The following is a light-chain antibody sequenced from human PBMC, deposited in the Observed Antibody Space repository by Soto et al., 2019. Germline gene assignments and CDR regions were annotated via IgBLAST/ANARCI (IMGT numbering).Light chain of an antibody. CDR2: GAS. CDR3: QQYDTSPRT. J-gene: IGKJ1*01. Sequence: EIVLTQSPGTLSLSPGERATLSCRASQSVDSNYLAWYQQKPSQGPRPLIYGASSRATGIPDRFSGSGSGTDFTLTISRLEPEDFAVYYCQQYDTSPRTFGQGTKVEIK. V-gene: IGKV3-20*01. CDR1: QSVDSNY.